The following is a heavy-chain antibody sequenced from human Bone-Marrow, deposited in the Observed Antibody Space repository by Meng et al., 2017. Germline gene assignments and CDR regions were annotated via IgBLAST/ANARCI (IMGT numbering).Heavy chain of an antibody. CDR1: GFTFNAYS. CDR2: INPNSGGT. CDR3: AGCYNWNDLTLFDY. D-gene: IGHD1-20*01. V-gene: IGHV1-2*02. J-gene: IGHJ4*02. Sequence: ASVKVSCKASGFTFNAYSIHWVRQVPGQGLEWMGWINPNSGGTNYAQKFQGRVTMTRDASIRTAYMELSRMRSDDTAVYYSAGCYNWNDLTLFDYWGQGTLVTVSS.